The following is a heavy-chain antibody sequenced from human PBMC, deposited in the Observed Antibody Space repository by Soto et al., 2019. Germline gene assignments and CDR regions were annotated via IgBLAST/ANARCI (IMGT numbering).Heavy chain of an antibody. J-gene: IGHJ3*02. CDR1: GFTFSSYG. Sequence: GGSLRLSCAASGFTFSSYGMHWVRQAPGKGLEWVAVIWYDGSNKYYADSVKGRFTISRDNSKNTLYLQMNSLRAEDTAVYYCARAQDYDSSGRVHPREAFDIWGQGTMVTVSS. V-gene: IGHV3-33*01. CDR2: IWYDGSNK. CDR3: ARAQDYDSSGRVHPREAFDI. D-gene: IGHD3-22*01.